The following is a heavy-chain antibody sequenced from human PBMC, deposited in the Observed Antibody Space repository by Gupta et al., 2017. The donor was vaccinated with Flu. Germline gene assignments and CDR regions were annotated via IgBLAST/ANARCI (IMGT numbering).Heavy chain of an antibody. CDR2: ISGSGGST. Sequence: EVQLLESGGGLVQHWGFLRLSCAASGFTFSSYALSWVRQAPGKGLEWVSAISGSGGSTYYADSVKGRFTISRDNSKNTLYLQMNSLRAEDTAVYYCAKPGPMTTVTTAFDYWGQGTLVTVSS. CDR1: GFTFSSYA. J-gene: IGHJ4*02. CDR3: AKPGPMTTVTTAFDY. V-gene: IGHV3-23*01. D-gene: IGHD4-17*01.